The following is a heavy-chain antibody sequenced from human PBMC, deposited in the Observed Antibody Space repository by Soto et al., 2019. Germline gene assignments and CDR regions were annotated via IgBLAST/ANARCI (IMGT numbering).Heavy chain of an antibody. D-gene: IGHD4-17*01. CDR3: ARHADYGDYVSP. V-gene: IGHV4-39*01. CDR1: GGSISSSSYY. CDR2: IYYSGST. J-gene: IGHJ4*02. Sequence: QLQLQESGPGLVKPSETLSLTCTVSGGSISSSSYYWGWIRQPPGKGLEWIGSIYYSGSTYYNPSLKSRVTISVDTSKNQFSLKLSSVTAADTAVYYCARHADYGDYVSPWGQGTLVTVSS.